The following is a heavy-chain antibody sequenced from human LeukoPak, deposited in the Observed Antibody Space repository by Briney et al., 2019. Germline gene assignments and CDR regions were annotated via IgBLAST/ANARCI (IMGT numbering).Heavy chain of an antibody. CDR2: INWNGGST. D-gene: IGHD2/OR15-2a*01. J-gene: IGHJ6*03. V-gene: IGHV3-20*04. CDR1: GFTFDDYG. CDR3: ARDRVSFLWDYYYYYYMDV. Sequence: GGSLRLSCAASGFTFDDYGMSWVRQAPGKGLEWVSGINWNGGSTGYADSVKGRFTISRDNAKNSLYLQMNSLGAEDTALYYCARDRVSFLWDYYYYYYMDVWGKGTTVTVSS.